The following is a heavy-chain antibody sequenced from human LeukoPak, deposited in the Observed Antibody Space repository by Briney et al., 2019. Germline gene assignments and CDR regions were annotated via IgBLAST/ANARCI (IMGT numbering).Heavy chain of an antibody. CDR1: GYTFTGYY. J-gene: IGHJ3*02. Sequence: ASVKVSCKASGYTFTGYYMHWVRQATGQGLEWMGWMNPNSGNTGYAQKFQGRVTITRNTSISTAYMELSSLRSEDTAVYYCARPLRGVISDAFDIWGQGTMVTVSS. CDR2: MNPNSGNT. V-gene: IGHV1-8*03. D-gene: IGHD3-10*01. CDR3: ARPLRGVISDAFDI.